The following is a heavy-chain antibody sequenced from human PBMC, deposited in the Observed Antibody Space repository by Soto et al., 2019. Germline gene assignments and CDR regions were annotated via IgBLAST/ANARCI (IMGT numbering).Heavy chain of an antibody. J-gene: IGHJ4*02. CDR2: IDHEGTTT. CDR3: TRGPRPSSAGTGAY. CDR1: GFAFDSYW. V-gene: IGHV3-74*01. D-gene: IGHD6-13*01. Sequence: GGSLRLSCVASGFAFDSYWMHWVRQVPGESPVWVSRIDHEGTTTTYADSVKGRFTISRDNAKNTLYLQMNNLRAEDTAVYYCTRGPRPSSAGTGAYWGQGTLVTVSS.